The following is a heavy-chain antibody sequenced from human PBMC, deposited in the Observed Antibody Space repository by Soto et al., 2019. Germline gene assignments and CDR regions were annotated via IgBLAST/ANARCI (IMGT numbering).Heavy chain of an antibody. V-gene: IGHV4-30-2*01. Sequence: PSETLSLTCAVSGGSISSGNYSWSWIRQPPGKGLEWIGYIFHSGSTYYNPSLKSRVTISVDRSKNQFSLKLSPVTAADTAVYYCARAPNYYDTSGYYYYFDYWGQGILVTVS. CDR1: GGSISSGNYS. CDR2: IFHSGST. J-gene: IGHJ4*02. D-gene: IGHD3-22*01. CDR3: ARAPNYYDTSGYYYYFDY.